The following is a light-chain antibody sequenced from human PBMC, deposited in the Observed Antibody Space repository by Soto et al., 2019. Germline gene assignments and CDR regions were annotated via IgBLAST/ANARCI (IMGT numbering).Light chain of an antibody. J-gene: IGKJ1*01. CDR1: QSVSSN. CDR3: QQYNNWPPWT. CDR2: GAS. Sequence: EIVMTQSPATLSVSAGERATLSCRASQSVSSNLAWYQQKPGQAPRLLIHGASTRATGIPARFSGSGSGTEFTLTISSLQSEDFAFYYFQQYNNWPPWTFGQGTKVEIK. V-gene: IGKV3-15*01.